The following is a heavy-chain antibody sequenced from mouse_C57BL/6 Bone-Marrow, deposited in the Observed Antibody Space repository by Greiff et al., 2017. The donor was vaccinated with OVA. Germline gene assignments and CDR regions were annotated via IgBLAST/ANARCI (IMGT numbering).Heavy chain of an antibody. CDR2: ISDGGSYT. CDR1: GFTFSSYA. Sequence: EVQRVESGGGLVKPGGSLKLSCAASGFTFSSYAMSWVRQTPEKRPEWVATISDGGSYTYYPDNVKGRFTISRDNAKNNLYLQMSHLKSEDTAMYYCARGVGQAYWGQGTLVTVSA. V-gene: IGHV5-4*01. J-gene: IGHJ3*01. D-gene: IGHD3-3*01. CDR3: ARGVGQAY.